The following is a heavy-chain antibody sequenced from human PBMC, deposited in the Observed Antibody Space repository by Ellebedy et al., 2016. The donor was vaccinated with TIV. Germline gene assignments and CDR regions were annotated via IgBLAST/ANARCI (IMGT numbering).Heavy chain of an antibody. V-gene: IGHV1-24*01. CDR1: GYTLTELS. J-gene: IGHJ6*02. CDR3: ARDGTNSYYYYHGMDV. D-gene: IGHD1-26*01. Sequence: ASVKVSCKVSGYTLTELSMHWVRQAPGKGLEWMGGSDPEDGETIYAQKFQGRVTMTEDISTDTAYMEMSSLRSEDTAVYYCARDGTNSYYYYHGMDVWGQGTTVTVSS. CDR2: SDPEDGET.